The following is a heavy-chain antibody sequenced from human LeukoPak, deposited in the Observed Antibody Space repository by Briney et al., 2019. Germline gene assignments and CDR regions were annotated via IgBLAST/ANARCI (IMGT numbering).Heavy chain of an antibody. CDR3: ARVLYSSSSGADGGNYYYYGMDV. J-gene: IGHJ6*02. CDR1: GGSISSYY. V-gene: IGHV4-59*01. D-gene: IGHD6-13*01. CDR2: IYYSGST. Sequence: SETLSLTCTVSGGSISSYYWSWIRQPPGKGLEWIGYIYYSGSTHYNPSLKSRVTISVDTSKNQFSLKLSSVTAADTAVYYCARVLYSSSSGADGGNYYYYGMDVWGQGTTVTVSS.